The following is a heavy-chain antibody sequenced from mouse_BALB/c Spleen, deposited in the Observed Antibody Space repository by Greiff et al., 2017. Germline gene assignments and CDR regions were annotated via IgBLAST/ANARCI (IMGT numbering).Heavy chain of an antibody. CDR2: IRLKSNNYAT. V-gene: IGHV6-6*02. CDR3: TTGYYSISYSDS. J-gene: IGHJ2*01. D-gene: IGHD1-1*01. CDR1: GFTFSNYW. Sequence: DVQLQESGGGLVQPGGSMKLSCVASGFTFSNYWMNWVRQSPEKGLEWVAEIRLKSNNYATHYAESVKGRFTISRDDSKSSVYLQMNNLRAEDTGIYNSTTGYYSISYSDSWGDGTTLTVSS.